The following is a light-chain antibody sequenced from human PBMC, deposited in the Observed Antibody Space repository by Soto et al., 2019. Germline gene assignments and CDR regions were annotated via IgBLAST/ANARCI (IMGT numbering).Light chain of an antibody. Sequence: ILMTQSPSSLSAFVGDRVTITCRASQDIGNFLAWYQQKPGKVPKLLIYAASTLQSGVPSRFSGSGSGTDFTLTISSLQPQDVATYYCPKCKVAPFTFGGGTKVEIK. J-gene: IGKJ4*01. CDR3: PKCKVAPFT. CDR1: QDIGNF. CDR2: AAS. V-gene: IGKV1-27*01.